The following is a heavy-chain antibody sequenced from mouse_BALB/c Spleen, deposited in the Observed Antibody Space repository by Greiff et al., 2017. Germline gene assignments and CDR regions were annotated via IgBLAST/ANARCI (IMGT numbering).Heavy chain of an antibody. CDR1: GYSITSDYA. V-gene: IGHV3-2*02. CDR2: ISYSGST. D-gene: IGHD2-4*01. Sequence: VQLQQSGPGLVKPSQSLSLTCTVTGYSITSDYAWNWIRQFPGNKLEWMGYISYSGSTSYNPSLKSRISITRDTSKNQFFLKLNSVTTEDTATYYCARGYDYDWYFDVWGAGTTVTVSS. CDR3: ARGYDYDWYFDV. J-gene: IGHJ1*01.